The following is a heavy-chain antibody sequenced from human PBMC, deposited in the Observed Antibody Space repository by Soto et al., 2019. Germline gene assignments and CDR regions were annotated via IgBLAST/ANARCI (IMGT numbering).Heavy chain of an antibody. V-gene: IGHV4-61*01. Sequence: LSLPCTVSGGSVSSGSYYWSWIRQPPGKGLEWIGYIYYSGSTNYNPSLKSRVTISVDTSKNQFSLKLSSVTAADTAVYYCARGIQYCSGGSCYSFVDWFDPWGQGTLVTVSS. CDR3: ARGIQYCSGGSCYSFVDWFDP. J-gene: IGHJ5*02. CDR2: IYYSGST. CDR1: GGSVSSGSYY. D-gene: IGHD2-15*01.